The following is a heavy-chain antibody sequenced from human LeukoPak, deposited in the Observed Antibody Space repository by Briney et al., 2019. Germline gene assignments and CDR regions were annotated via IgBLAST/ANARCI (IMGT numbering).Heavy chain of an antibody. J-gene: IGHJ5*02. Sequence: SSETLSLTCAVYGGSFSGYYWSWIRQPPGKGLEWIGEINHSGSTNYNPSLKSRVTISVDTSKNQFSLKLSSVTAADTAVYYCARGRSLYELIWLLQLGGNWFDPWGQGTLVTVSS. CDR1: GGSFSGYY. CDR2: INHSGST. D-gene: IGHD3-9*01. CDR3: ARGRSLYELIWLLQLGGNWFDP. V-gene: IGHV4-34*01.